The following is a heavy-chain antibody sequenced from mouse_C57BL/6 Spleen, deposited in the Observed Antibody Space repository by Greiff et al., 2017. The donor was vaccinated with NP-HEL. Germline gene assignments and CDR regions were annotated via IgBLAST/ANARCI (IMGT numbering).Heavy chain of an antibody. Sequence: EVQLVESGEGLVKPGGSLKLSCAASGFTFSSYAMSWVRQTPEKRLEWVAYISSGGDYIYYADTVKGRFTISRDNARNTLYLQMSSLKSEDTAMYYCTREGEYDGYLLFAYWGQGTLVTVSA. J-gene: IGHJ3*01. CDR2: ISSGGDYI. CDR1: GFTFSSYA. V-gene: IGHV5-9-1*02. CDR3: TREGEYDGYLLFAY. D-gene: IGHD2-3*01.